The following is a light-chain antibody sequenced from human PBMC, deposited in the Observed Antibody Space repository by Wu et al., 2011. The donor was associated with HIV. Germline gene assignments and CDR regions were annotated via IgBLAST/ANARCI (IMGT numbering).Light chain of an antibody. V-gene: IGKV3-20*01. CDR2: DAS. Sequence: EIVLTLSPETLSLSPGERATLSCRAGQSVSTYLAWYQQKRGQAPRLLIHDASNRATGIPDRFSGSGSGTDFTLTIRRLEPEDFAVYYCQQYGGSPPHTFGQGTKLEIK. CDR3: QQYGGSPPHT. J-gene: IGKJ2*01. CDR1: QSVSTY.